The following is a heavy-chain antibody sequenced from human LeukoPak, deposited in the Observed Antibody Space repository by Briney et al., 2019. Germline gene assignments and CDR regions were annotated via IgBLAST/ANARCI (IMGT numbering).Heavy chain of an antibody. CDR2: ISYDGSNK. CDR3: ASRGYCSSTSCSKHFEY. D-gene: IGHD2-2*01. CDR1: GFTFSSYA. J-gene: IGHJ4*02. Sequence: GGSLGLSCAASGFTFSSYAMHWVRQAPGKGLEWVAVISYDGSNKYYADPVKGRFTISRDNSKNTLYLQMNSLRAEDTAVYYCASRGYCSSTSCSKHFEYWGQGTLVTVSS. V-gene: IGHV3-30*04.